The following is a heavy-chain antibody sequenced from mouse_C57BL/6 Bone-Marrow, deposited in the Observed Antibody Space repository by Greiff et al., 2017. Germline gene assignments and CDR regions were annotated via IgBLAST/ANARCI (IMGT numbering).Heavy chain of an antibody. J-gene: IGHJ1*03. D-gene: IGHD1-1*01. Sequence: EVKLVESGGGLVQPGGSLSLSCAASGFTFTDYYMSWVRQPPGKALEWLGFIRNKANGYTTEYSASVKGRFTISRDNSQSILYLQMNALRAEDSATYYGARSLFTTVVAKDWYFDVWGTGTTVTVSS. V-gene: IGHV7-3*01. CDR1: GFTFTDYY. CDR3: ARSLFTTVVAKDWYFDV. CDR2: IRNKANGYTT.